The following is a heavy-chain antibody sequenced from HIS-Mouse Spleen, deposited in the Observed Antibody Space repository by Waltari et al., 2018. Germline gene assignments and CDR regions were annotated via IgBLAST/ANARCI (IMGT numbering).Heavy chain of an antibody. J-gene: IGHJ2*01. D-gene: IGHD6-13*01. V-gene: IGHV4-39*07. Sequence: QLQLQESGPGLVKPSETLSLTCTVSGGSISSSSYYWGWIRQPPGKGLGWIGRIYYSGDTYDNPSLKSRVTISVDTSRTQFSLKLSCVTAADTAVYYCAREIPYSSSWYDWYFDLWGRGTLVTVSS. CDR1: GGSISSSSYY. CDR3: AREIPYSSSWYDWYFDL. CDR2: IYYSGDT.